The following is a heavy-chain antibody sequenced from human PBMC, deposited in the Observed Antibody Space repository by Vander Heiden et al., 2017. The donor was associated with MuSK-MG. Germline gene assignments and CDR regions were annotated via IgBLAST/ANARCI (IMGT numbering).Heavy chain of an antibody. Sequence: HVQLQQSGPGLVKPSQTLPLTFAISGDSVSSHSAAWNWIRQSPSRGREWLGRTYYRSKWYNDYAVSVKSRITINPDTSKNQFSLQLNSVIPDDTAVYYCARTKTQLWSDYYYMDVWGKGTTVTVSS. CDR2: TYYRSKWYN. CDR1: GDSVSSHSAA. V-gene: IGHV6-1*01. D-gene: IGHD3-10*01. CDR3: ARTKTQLWSDYYYMDV. J-gene: IGHJ6*03.